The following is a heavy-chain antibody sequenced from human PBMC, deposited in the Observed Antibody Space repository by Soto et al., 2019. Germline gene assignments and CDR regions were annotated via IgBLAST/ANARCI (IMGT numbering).Heavy chain of an antibody. Sequence: SETLSLTCNVSAGSITGDSYYWTWIRQPPGKGLEWLGYISYNGRTNYNPSLKSRVTISVDTSRKQFFLRLTSVTAADTAIYYCARDPCGSDCYSGLDYWGQGTLVTVSS. CDR3: ARDPCGSDCYSGLDY. D-gene: IGHD2-21*02. J-gene: IGHJ4*02. CDR1: AGSITGDSYY. V-gene: IGHV4-61*01. CDR2: ISYNGRT.